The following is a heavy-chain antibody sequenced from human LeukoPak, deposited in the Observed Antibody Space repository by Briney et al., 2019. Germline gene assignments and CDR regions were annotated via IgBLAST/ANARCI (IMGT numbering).Heavy chain of an antibody. CDR3: ARDRGTVTTFYYYGMDV. V-gene: IGHV3-48*03. J-gene: IGHJ6*02. Sequence: GGSLRLSCAASGFTFSSYEMNWVRQAPGKGLEWVSYISSSGSTIYYADSVKGRFTTSRDNAKNSLYLQMNSLRAEDTAVYYCARDRGTVTTFYYYGMDVWGQGTTVTVSS. CDR2: ISSSGSTI. D-gene: IGHD4-17*01. CDR1: GFTFSSYE.